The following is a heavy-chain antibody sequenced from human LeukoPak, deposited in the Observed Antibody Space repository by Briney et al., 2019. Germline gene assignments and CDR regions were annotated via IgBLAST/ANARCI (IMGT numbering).Heavy chain of an antibody. Sequence: ASGKVSCKASGYTSVNHGISRVRQAPGQCLEWMGWISSSHKNYIQKLQDRVILTTDPSTSTAYMELRSLTSDDTAVYYCAKGFSGWSLDHWGQGTLVTVSS. D-gene: IGHD6-19*01. V-gene: IGHV1-18*01. CDR2: ISSSHK. J-gene: IGHJ4*02. CDR1: GYTSVNHG. CDR3: AKGFSGWSLDH.